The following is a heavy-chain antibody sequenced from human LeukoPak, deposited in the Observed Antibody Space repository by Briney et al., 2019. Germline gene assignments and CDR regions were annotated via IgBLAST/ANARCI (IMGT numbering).Heavy chain of an antibody. V-gene: IGHV4-59*08. J-gene: IGHJ5*02. CDR3: ARTPLRGATFFTSYPNWFDT. Sequence: SETLSLTCTVSGGSISSYYWSWIRQPPGKGLEWIGYIYYSGSTNYNPSLKSRLSISVDTSKIQFSLRLSSVTVADTAVYYCARTPLRGATFFTSYPNWFDTWGQGTLVTVSS. CDR1: GGSISSYY. D-gene: IGHD3-10*01. CDR2: IYYSGST.